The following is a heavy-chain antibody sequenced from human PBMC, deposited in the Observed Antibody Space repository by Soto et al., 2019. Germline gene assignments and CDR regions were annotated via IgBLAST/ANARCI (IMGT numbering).Heavy chain of an antibody. Sequence: QVQLVESGGGVVQPGRSLRLSCAASGFTFSSYGMHWVRQAPGKGLEWVAVIWYDGSNKYYADSVKGRFTISRDNSKNTLYLKMNSLRAEDTAVYYCATDIVVVPHYYMDVWGKGTTVTVSS. J-gene: IGHJ6*03. D-gene: IGHD2-2*01. CDR3: ATDIVVVPHYYMDV. V-gene: IGHV3-33*01. CDR1: GFTFSSYG. CDR2: IWYDGSNK.